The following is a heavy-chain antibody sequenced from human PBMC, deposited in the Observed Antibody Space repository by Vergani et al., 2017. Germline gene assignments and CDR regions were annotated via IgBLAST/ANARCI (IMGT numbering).Heavy chain of an antibody. CDR3: TRQRDYVSGSYYNVGANDY. J-gene: IGHJ4*02. CDR2: VRSKANSYAT. Sequence: EVQLLESGGGLVKPGGSLRLSCAASGCTFSGSAMHWVRQASGKGLEWVGRVRSKANSYATAYAASVKGRFTISSDDSKTTAYLQMNSLKTEDTAVYYCTRQRDYVSGSYYNVGANDYWGQGTLVTVSS. V-gene: IGHV3-73*01. CDR1: GCTFSGSA. D-gene: IGHD3-10*01.